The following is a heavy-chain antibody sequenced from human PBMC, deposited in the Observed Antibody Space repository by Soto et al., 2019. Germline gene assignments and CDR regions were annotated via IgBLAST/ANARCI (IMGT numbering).Heavy chain of an antibody. Sequence: QVQLQESGPGLVKPSQTLSLTCTVSGGSISSGGYYWSWIRQHPGKGLEWIGYIYYSGSSYYNPSLTSLVTIAVATSKDHFSLKLCSVTAADTAVYYCASGYCRGGSCYLDAFDIWGQGTMVTVSS. CDR2: IYYSGSS. J-gene: IGHJ3*02. CDR3: ASGYCRGGSCYLDAFDI. V-gene: IGHV4-31*01. CDR1: GGSISSGGYY. D-gene: IGHD2-15*01.